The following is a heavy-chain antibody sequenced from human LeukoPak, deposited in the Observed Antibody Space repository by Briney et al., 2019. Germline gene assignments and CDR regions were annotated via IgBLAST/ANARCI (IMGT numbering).Heavy chain of an antibody. Sequence: SETLSLTCTVSGGSISSYYWNWIRQPPGKGLEWIGYIYYSGSTNYNPSLKSRVTISVDTSKNQFSLKLSSVTAADTAVYYCARGPLGGSSARDYWGQGTLVTVSS. V-gene: IGHV4-59*01. CDR3: ARGPLGGSSARDY. CDR2: IYYSGST. D-gene: IGHD6-6*01. CDR1: GGSISSYY. J-gene: IGHJ4*02.